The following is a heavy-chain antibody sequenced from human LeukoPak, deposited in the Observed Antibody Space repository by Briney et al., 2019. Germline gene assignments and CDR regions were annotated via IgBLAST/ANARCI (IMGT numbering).Heavy chain of an antibody. CDR2: IIPILGIA. V-gene: IGHV1-69*04. J-gene: IGHJ5*02. CDR3: ARDDSYCSGGSCYENWFDP. D-gene: IGHD2-15*01. CDR1: GGTFGSYA. Sequence: ASVKVSCKASGGTFGSYAISWVRQAPGQGLEWMGRIIPILGIANYAQKFQGRVTITADKSTSTAYMELSSLRSEDTAVYYCARDDSYCSGGSCYENWFDPWGQGTLVTVSS.